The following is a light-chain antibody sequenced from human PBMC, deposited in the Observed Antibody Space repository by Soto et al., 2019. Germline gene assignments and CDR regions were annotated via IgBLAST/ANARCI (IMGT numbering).Light chain of an antibody. CDR2: ATS. CDR1: QGVGGW. V-gene: IGKV1-12*01. CDR3: QHYGGMWA. J-gene: IGKJ1*01. Sequence: IQMTQSPSSVSASVGDRVTMTCRASQGVGGWLAWYQQKPGKVPKLLIYATSSLHSGVPSRFSGSGSGTDFTLSISSLQPEDFATYYCQHYGGMWAFGQGTKVDIK.